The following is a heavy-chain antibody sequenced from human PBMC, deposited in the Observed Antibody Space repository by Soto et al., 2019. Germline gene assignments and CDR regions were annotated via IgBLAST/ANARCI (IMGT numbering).Heavy chain of an antibody. J-gene: IGHJ6*03. CDR1: GYTFTSYD. CDR2: MNPNSGNT. Sequence: VASVKVSCKASGYTFTSYDINWVRQATGQGLEWMGWMNPNSGNTGYAQKFQGRVTMTRNTSISTAYMELSSLRSEDTAVYYCARGLSVRDDIDYYYYYYMDVWGKGTTVTVSS. D-gene: IGHD1-1*01. CDR3: ARGLSVRDDIDYYYYYYMDV. V-gene: IGHV1-8*01.